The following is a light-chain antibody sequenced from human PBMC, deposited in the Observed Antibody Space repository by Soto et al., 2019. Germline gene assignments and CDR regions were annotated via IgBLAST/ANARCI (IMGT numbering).Light chain of an antibody. V-gene: IGKV3-20*01. CDR1: QSVSSSY. J-gene: IGKJ2*01. CDR2: GAS. Sequence: EIVLTQSPGTLSLSPGERATLSCRASQSVSSSYLAWYQQKPGQAPRLLIYGASSRATGIPDRFSGSGSGTDFTLTISRLEPEDFAVYYCQQYGSSPPKYTLGQGTKV. CDR3: QQYGSSPPKYT.